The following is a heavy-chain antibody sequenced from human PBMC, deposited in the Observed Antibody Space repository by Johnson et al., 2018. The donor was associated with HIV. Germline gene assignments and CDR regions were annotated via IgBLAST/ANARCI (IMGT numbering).Heavy chain of an antibody. CDR1: GFTFSSYG. V-gene: IGHV3-30*03. CDR3: ARGRKTVTTVRPSAFDI. CDR2: ISYDGSNK. J-gene: IGHJ3*02. D-gene: IGHD4-17*01. Sequence: QVQLVESGGGVVQPGRSLRLSCAASGFTFSSYGMLWVRQAPGKGLEWVAVISYDGSNKYYADSVKGRFTISRDNSKNTLYLQMNSLRAEDTAVYYCARGRKTVTTVRPSAFDIWGQGTMVTVSS.